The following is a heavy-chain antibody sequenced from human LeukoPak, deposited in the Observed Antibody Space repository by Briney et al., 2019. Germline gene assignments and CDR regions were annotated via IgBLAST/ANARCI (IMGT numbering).Heavy chain of an antibody. J-gene: IGHJ4*02. CDR3: STLTSRGLSDS. CDR1: GFAFTNAW. Sequence: GSLRLSCAASGFAFTNAWMNWVRQAPGKGLEWVGRIKSKADGETIDYAAPVKGRFTFSRDDSKNMLYLQMNSLKSEDTAVYYCSTLTSRGLSDSWGQGTLVTVSS. V-gene: IGHV3-15*07. CDR2: IKSKADGETI. D-gene: IGHD1-20*01.